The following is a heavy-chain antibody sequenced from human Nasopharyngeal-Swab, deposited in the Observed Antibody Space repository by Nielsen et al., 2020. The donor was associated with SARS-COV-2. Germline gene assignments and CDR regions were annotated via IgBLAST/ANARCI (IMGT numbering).Heavy chain of an antibody. Sequence: GESLKISCAASGFTFSDYYMSWIRQAPGKGLEWVSYISSSGSTIYYADSVKGRFTISRDKAKNSLYLQMNSLRAEDTAVYYCARDYPIIYYYDSSGYLALDVWGKGTTVTVSS. D-gene: IGHD3-22*01. CDR3: ARDYPIIYYYDSSGYLALDV. CDR2: ISSSGSTI. J-gene: IGHJ6*04. V-gene: IGHV3-11*01. CDR1: GFTFSDYY.